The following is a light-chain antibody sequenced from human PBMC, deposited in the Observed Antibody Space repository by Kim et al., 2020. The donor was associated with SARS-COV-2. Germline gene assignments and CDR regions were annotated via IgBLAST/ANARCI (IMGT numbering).Light chain of an antibody. CDR1: QDSNNY. CDR2: DAS. CDR3: HQYDDFT. Sequence: LAASVCDSVTITCRTDQDSNNYLNWYQHTPGKVPNLLIYDASNLEKGDPTRFSGSGSGTHFTLTISGLRPEDVGTYYCHQYDDFTFGGGTKVDIK. J-gene: IGKJ4*01. V-gene: IGKV1-33*01.